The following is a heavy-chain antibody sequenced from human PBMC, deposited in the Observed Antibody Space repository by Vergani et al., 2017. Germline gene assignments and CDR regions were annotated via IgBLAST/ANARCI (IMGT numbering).Heavy chain of an antibody. CDR2: IYPGDSDT. CDR1: RYSFTSYW. D-gene: IGHD6-25*01. Sequence: EVQLVQSGAEVKKPGESLKISCKGSRYSFTSYWIGWVRQMPGKGLEWMGIIYPGDSDTRYSPSFQGQVTISADKSISTVYLQWSSLKASDTAMYYCARQISGYNSALGGGYYVDYWGQGTLVTVSS. CDR3: ARQISGYNSALGGGYYVDY. J-gene: IGHJ4*02. V-gene: IGHV5-51*01.